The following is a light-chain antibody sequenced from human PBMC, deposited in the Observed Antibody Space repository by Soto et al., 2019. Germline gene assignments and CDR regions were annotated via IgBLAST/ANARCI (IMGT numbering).Light chain of an antibody. V-gene: IGKV3-11*01. CDR1: PSLKYY. Sequence: EVVLTQSPATLSLSPGERATRSCRGSPSLKYYLSWYQQKPGQAPRLLIYYSSSSATGIPDRCSGRGSWTAFPLTISSLELEDFLVYYCQQRSSWPPITFGQGTRLEIK. CDR3: QQRSSWPPIT. J-gene: IGKJ5*01. CDR2: YSS.